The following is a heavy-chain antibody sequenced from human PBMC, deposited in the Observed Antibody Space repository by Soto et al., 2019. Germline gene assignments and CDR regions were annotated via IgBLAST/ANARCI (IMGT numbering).Heavy chain of an antibody. D-gene: IGHD3-10*01. CDR1: GYTLTELS. CDR2: FDPEDGGT. J-gene: IGHJ6*03. CDR3: ATVTMVRGVFYYYYYYMDV. Sequence: ASVKVSCKVSGYTLTELSMHWVRQAPGKGLEWMGGFDPEDGGTIYAQKFQGRVTMTEDTSTDTAYMELSSLRSEDTAVYYCATVTMVRGVFYYYYYYMDVWGKGTTVTVSS. V-gene: IGHV1-24*01.